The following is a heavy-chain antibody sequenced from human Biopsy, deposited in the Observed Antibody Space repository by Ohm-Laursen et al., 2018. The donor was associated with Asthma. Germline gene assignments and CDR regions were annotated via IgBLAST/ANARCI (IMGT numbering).Heavy chain of an antibody. Sequence: ATVKISCKVSGYTFNSAGITWVRQAPGQGPEWMGWISVYNGNTKVAQKLQDRVTMITDTSTSTAYMELRSLRSDDTAVYFCARAVDYSHYYGIDVWGQGTTVTVSP. V-gene: IGHV1-18*01. D-gene: IGHD3-10*01. CDR1: GYTFNSAG. CDR2: ISVYNGNT. J-gene: IGHJ6*01. CDR3: ARAVDYSHYYGIDV.